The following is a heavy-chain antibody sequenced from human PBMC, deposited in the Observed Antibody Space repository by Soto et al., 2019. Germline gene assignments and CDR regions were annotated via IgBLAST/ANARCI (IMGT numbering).Heavy chain of an antibody. Sequence: GGSLRLSCAASGFTFSSYAMSWVRQAPGKGLEWVSAISGSGGSRYYADSVKGRFTISRDNSKNTLYVQVNSLRAEDTAVYYCAKASPAHFDYWGQGTLVTVSS. CDR2: ISGSGGSR. CDR1: GFTFSSYA. J-gene: IGHJ4*02. D-gene: IGHD6-6*01. V-gene: IGHV3-23*01. CDR3: AKASPAHFDY.